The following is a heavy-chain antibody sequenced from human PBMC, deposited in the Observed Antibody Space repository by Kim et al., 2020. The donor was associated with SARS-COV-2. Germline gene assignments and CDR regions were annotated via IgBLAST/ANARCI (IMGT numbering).Heavy chain of an antibody. CDR1: GGTFSSYA. CDR3: ASFPNTMIVEGFDY. J-gene: IGHJ4*02. V-gene: IGHV1-69*13. D-gene: IGHD3-22*01. Sequence: SVKVSCKASGGTFSSYAISWVRQAPGQGLEWMGGIIPIFGTANYAQKFQGRVTITADESTSTAYMELSSLRSEDTAVYYCASFPNTMIVEGFDYWGQGTLVTVSS. CDR2: IIPIFGTA.